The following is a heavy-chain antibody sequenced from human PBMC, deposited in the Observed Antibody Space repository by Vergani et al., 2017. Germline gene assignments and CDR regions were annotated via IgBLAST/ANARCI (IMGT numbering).Heavy chain of an antibody. J-gene: IGHJ6*02. V-gene: IGHV3-23*01. CDR3: AKAKPRNSGYDYLDYYHAMDV. Sequence: EVQLLESGGDLVQPGGSLRLSCAASGFTFNHYAMNWVRQAPGKGLEWVSGISGSGGSTDYAGSVKGRFTISRDSSKNTLYLQMNSLSAGDTAVFYCAKAKPRNSGYDYLDYYHAMDVWGQGTTVTVSS. CDR1: GFTFNHYA. D-gene: IGHD5-12*01. CDR2: ISGSGGST.